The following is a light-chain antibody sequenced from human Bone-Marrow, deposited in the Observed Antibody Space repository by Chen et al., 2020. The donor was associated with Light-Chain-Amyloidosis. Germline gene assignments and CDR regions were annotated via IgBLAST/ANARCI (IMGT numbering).Light chain of an antibody. Sequence: NFMLTQPHSVSESPGKTVIISCTRSSGSIATNYVQWYQQRPGSSPTTVIYEDDQRPSGVPDRFSGAIDGSSNAASITISGLKTEDEADYYCQSYQGSSQGVFGGGTKLTVL. CDR1: SGSIATNY. CDR2: EDD. J-gene: IGLJ3*02. CDR3: QSYQGSSQGV. V-gene: IGLV6-57*01.